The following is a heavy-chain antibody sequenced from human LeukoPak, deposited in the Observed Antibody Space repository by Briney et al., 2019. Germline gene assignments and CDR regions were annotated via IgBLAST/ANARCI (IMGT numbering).Heavy chain of an antibody. CDR2: IYYSGST. CDR3: AAQWLPFDH. Sequence: PSESLSLTCTASGGSISSSSYYWGWIRQPPGKGLEWIGSIYYSGSTYYNPSLKSRVTISVDTSKNQFSLKLSSVTAADTAVYYCAAQWLPFDHWGQGTLVTVSS. J-gene: IGHJ4*02. D-gene: IGHD6-19*01. V-gene: IGHV4-39*01. CDR1: GGSISSSSYY.